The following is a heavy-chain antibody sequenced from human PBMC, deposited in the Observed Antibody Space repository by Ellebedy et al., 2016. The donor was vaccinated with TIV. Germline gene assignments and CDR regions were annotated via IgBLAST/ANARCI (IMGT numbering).Heavy chain of an antibody. D-gene: IGHD4-23*01. CDR2: IIPIFGTA. J-gene: IGHJ3*02. CDR3: ARVGTTVVTHDAFDI. V-gene: IGHV1-69*13. Sequence: SVKVSCXASGGTFSSYAISWVRQAPGQGLEWMGGIIPIFGTANYAQKFQGRVTITADESTSTAYMELSSLRSEDTAVYYCARVGTTVVTHDAFDIWGQGTMVTVSS. CDR1: GGTFSSYA.